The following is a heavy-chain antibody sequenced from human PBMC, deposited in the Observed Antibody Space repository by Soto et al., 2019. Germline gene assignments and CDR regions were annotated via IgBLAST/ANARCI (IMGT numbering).Heavy chain of an antibody. CDR1: GFTFSSFA. CDR3: AKEGQATTVTLPDD. D-gene: IGHD4-17*01. V-gene: IGHV3-23*01. CDR2: ISGSGIST. J-gene: IGHJ4*02. Sequence: EVQLLESGGGLVQPGGSLRLSCAASGFTFSSFAMNWVRQAPGKGLDWVSTISGSGISTYYAGSVKGRFTISRDNSKNTLYLQRNSLRAEYTAVNYCAKEGQATTVTLPDDWGQGTLVTVSS.